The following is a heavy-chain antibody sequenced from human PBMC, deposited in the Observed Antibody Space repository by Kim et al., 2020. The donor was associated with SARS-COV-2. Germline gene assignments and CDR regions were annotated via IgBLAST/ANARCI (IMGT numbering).Heavy chain of an antibody. CDR3: ARDSGHSSGWYDAFDI. Sequence: GGSLRLSCAASGFTFSSYSMNWVRQAPGKGLEWVSSITSSSSTYIYYADSVKGRFTISRDNAKNSLYLQMNSLRAEDTAVYYCARDSGHSSGWYDAFDIWGQGTMVTVSS. D-gene: IGHD6-19*01. CDR2: ITSSSSTYI. CDR1: GFTFSSYS. J-gene: IGHJ3*02. V-gene: IGHV3-21*01.